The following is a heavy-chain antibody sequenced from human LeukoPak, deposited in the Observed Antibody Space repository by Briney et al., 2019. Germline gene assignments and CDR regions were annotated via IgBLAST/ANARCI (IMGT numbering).Heavy chain of an antibody. Sequence: SETLSLTCTVSGGSISSGGYYWSWIRQHPGKGLEWIGYIYYSGSTYYNPSLKSRATISVDTSKNQFSLKLSSVTAADTAVYYCARSKWLVRSIFDYWGQGTLVTVSS. D-gene: IGHD6-19*01. J-gene: IGHJ4*02. V-gene: IGHV4-31*03. CDR2: IYYSGST. CDR3: ARSKWLVRSIFDY. CDR1: GGSISSGGYY.